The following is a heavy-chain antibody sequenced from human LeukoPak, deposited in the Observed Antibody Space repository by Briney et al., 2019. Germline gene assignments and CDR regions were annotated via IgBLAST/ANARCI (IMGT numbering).Heavy chain of an antibody. CDR1: GYTFTSYG. V-gene: IGHV1-8*02. Sequence: ASVKVSCKASGYTFTSYGISWVRQATGQGLEWMGWMNPNSGNTGYAQKFQGRVTMTRNTSISTAYMELSSLRSEDTAVYYCARAFRSNWNYVNWGQGTLVTVSS. J-gene: IGHJ4*02. D-gene: IGHD1-7*01. CDR3: ARAFRSNWNYVN. CDR2: MNPNSGNT.